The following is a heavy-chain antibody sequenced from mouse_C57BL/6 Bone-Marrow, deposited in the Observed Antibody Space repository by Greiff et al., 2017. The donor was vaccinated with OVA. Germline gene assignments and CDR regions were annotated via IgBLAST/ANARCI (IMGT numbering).Heavy chain of an antibody. Sequence: QVQLQQPGAELVKPGASVKLSCKASGYTFTSYWMHWVKQRPGQGLEWIGMIHPNSGSTNYNEKFKSKATLTVDKSSSTAYMQLSSLTSEDSAVYDCARAYYGNYWFAYWGQGTLVTVSA. V-gene: IGHV1-64*01. J-gene: IGHJ3*01. CDR3: ARAYYGNYWFAY. CDR2: IHPNSGST. D-gene: IGHD2-10*01. CDR1: GYTFTSYW.